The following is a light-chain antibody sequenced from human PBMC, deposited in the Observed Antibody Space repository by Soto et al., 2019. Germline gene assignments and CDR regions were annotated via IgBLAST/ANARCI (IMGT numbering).Light chain of an antibody. CDR1: SSDVGGYNY. Sequence: QSALIQPASVSGSPGQSITISCTGTSSDVGGYNYVSWYQQHSGKAPKLMIYEVSNRPSGVSNRFSGSKSANTASLTISGLQAEDEGDYYCSSYRSSSTYVFGTGTKLTVL. CDR2: EVS. V-gene: IGLV2-14*01. CDR3: SSYRSSSTYV. J-gene: IGLJ1*01.